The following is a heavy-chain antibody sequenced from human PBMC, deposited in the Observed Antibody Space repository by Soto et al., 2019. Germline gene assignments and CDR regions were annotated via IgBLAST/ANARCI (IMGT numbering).Heavy chain of an antibody. CDR3: ARALGGYSYGVQGYSFDY. Sequence: QVQLQESGPGLVKPSQTLSLTCTVSGGSISSGDYYWSWIRQPPGKGLEWIGYIYYSGSTYYNPSLKSRVTISVDTSKNQFSLKLSSVTAADTAVYYCARALGGYSYGVQGYSFDYWGQGTLVTVSS. CDR1: GGSISSGDYY. V-gene: IGHV4-30-4*01. J-gene: IGHJ4*02. D-gene: IGHD5-18*01. CDR2: IYYSGST.